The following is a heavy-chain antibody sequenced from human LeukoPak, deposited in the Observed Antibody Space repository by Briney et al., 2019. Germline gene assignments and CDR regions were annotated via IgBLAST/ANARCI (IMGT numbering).Heavy chain of an antibody. CDR3: ASFRSTIWSFDY. V-gene: IGHV4-39*01. Sequence: PSETLSLTCTVSGGSISSSSYYWGWIRQPPGKGLEWIGSIYYSGSTYYNLSLKSRVTISVDTSKNQFSLKLSSVTAADTAVYYCASFRSTIWSFDYWGQGTLVTVSS. CDR1: GGSISSSSYY. J-gene: IGHJ4*02. CDR2: IYYSGST. D-gene: IGHD5-24*01.